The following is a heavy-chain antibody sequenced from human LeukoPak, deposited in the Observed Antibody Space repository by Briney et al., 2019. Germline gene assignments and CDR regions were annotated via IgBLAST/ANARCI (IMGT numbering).Heavy chain of an antibody. CDR2: INAGNGNT. V-gene: IGHV1-3*01. Sequence: GASVKVSCKASGYTFTSYGISWVRQAPGQRLEWMGWINAGNGNTKYSQKFQGRVTITRDTSASTAYMELSSLRSEDTAVYYCAFSVATHWSDAFDIWGQGTMVTVSS. CDR1: GYTFTSYG. J-gene: IGHJ3*02. CDR3: AFSVATHWSDAFDI. D-gene: IGHD6-19*01.